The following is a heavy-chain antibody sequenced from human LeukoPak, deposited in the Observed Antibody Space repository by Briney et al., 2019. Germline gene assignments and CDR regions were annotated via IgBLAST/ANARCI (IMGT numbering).Heavy chain of an antibody. CDR3: ARLGRYYGSGSYYNPYYYYYYMDV. J-gene: IGHJ6*03. Sequence: SETLSLTCAVYGGSFSGYYWSWIRQPPGKGLEWIGEINHSGSTNYNPSLKSRVTISVDTTKNQFSLKLSSVTAADTAVYYCARLGRYYGSGSYYNPYYYYYYMDVWGKGTTVTISS. CDR2: INHSGST. V-gene: IGHV4-34*01. CDR1: GGSFSGYY. D-gene: IGHD3-10*01.